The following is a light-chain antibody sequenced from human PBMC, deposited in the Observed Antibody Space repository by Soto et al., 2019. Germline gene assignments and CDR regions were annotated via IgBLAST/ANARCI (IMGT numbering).Light chain of an antibody. CDR2: GNI. CDR1: SSNIGGGYD. CDR3: QSYDSSLSAWV. J-gene: IGLJ3*02. V-gene: IGLV1-40*01. Sequence: QSVLTQPPSVSGAPGQTITISCTGSSSNIGGGYDVHWYQQFPGTAPQLLVYGNINRPSRVPDRFSGSKSDTSASLAITGLQAEDEADYYCQSYDSSLSAWVFGGGTK.